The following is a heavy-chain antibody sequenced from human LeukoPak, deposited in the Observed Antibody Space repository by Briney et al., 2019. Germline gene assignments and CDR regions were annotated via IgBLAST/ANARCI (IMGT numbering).Heavy chain of an antibody. V-gene: IGHV4-39*07. Sequence: SETLSLTCTVSGGSISSSSYYWGWIRQPPGKGLEWIGSIYYSGSTYYNPSLKSRVTISVDTSKNQFSLKLSSVTAADTAVYYCARDGPGPYGDYAGPWGQGTLVTVSS. J-gene: IGHJ5*02. D-gene: IGHD4-17*01. CDR3: ARDGPGPYGDYAGP. CDR1: GGSISSSSYY. CDR2: IYYSGST.